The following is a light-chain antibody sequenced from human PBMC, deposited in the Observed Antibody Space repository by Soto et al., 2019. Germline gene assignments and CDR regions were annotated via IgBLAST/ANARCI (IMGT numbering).Light chain of an antibody. Sequence: DIPMTQSPSTLSASVGDRVTITCRASQSISSWLAWYQQKPGKDPKLLIYKASSLESGVQSRFSGSGSGTEFTLTISSLQPDDFATYYCQQYNSYSWTFGQGTKVEIK. CDR3: QQYNSYSWT. J-gene: IGKJ1*01. CDR1: QSISSW. V-gene: IGKV1-5*03. CDR2: KAS.